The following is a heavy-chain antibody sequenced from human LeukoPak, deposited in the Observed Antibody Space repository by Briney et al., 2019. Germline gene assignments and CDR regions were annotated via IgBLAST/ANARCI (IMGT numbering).Heavy chain of an antibody. CDR2: INHSGST. Sequence: SETLSLTCAVYGGSFSSYYWSWIRQPPGKGLEWIGEINHSGSTNYNPSLKSRVTISVDTSKNQFSLKLSSVTAADTAVYYCASLLDTLNYDFWSGYLDYWGQGTLVTVSS. D-gene: IGHD3-3*01. CDR3: ASLLDTLNYDFWSGYLDY. CDR1: GGSFSSYY. V-gene: IGHV4-34*01. J-gene: IGHJ4*02.